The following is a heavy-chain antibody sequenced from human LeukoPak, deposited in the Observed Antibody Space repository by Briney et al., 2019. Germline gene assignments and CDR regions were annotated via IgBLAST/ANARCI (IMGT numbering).Heavy chain of an antibody. CDR1: GGTFSRYT. D-gene: IGHD6-19*01. CDR3: ARDHPVGHSSGWYPFDY. J-gene: IGHJ4*02. Sequence: SVTVSCTASGGTFSRYTISWVRQAPGQGREWMGRNIPILGIANYAQKFQGRVTITADKSTSTAYMELSSLRSEDTAVYYCARDHPVGHSSGWYPFDYWGQGTLVTVSS. CDR2: NIPILGIA. V-gene: IGHV1-69*04.